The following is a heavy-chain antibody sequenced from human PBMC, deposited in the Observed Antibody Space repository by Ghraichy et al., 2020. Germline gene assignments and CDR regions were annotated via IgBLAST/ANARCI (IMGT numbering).Heavy chain of an antibody. CDR2: ISGSGGNT. CDR3: AKFGSSGTYSYLDY. D-gene: IGHD1-26*01. J-gene: IGHJ4*02. V-gene: IGHV3-23*01. Sequence: GGSLRLSCAASGFTFSSYAMSWVRQAPGKGLEWVSGISGSGGNTYYADSVKGRFTISRDNAKNTLSLQMNSLRAEDTAVYYCAKFGSSGTYSYLDYWGQGTLVTVSS. CDR1: GFTFSSYA.